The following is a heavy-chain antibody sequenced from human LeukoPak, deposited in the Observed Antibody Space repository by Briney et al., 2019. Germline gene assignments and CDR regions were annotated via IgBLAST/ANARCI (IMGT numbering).Heavy chain of an antibody. CDR1: GFSFGSYG. D-gene: IGHD2/OR15-2a*01. CDR2: IRYGGSHQ. CDR3: AGDSGTWFYLQD. J-gene: IGHJ1*01. Sequence: GGSLRLSCAASGFSFGSYGMHWVRQAPGKGLEWVAFIRYGGSHQFYADSVRGRFTISRDSPKNTLYLQMNSLRGEDTAVYFCAGDSGTWFYLQDWGQGTLVTVSS. V-gene: IGHV3-30*02.